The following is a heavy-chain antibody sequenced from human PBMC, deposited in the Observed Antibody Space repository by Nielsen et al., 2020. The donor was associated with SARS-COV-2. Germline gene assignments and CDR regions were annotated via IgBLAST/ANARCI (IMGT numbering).Heavy chain of an antibody. CDR1: GFSFSNYS. Sequence: GESLKISCAGSGFSFSNYSMNWVRQAPGKGLEWVSYISSSGSAKYYADSVKGRFTISRDNAKNSVYLQMNSLRAEDTAVYYCARVSLNADYYYGMDVWGQGTTVTVSS. D-gene: IGHD2-15*01. CDR3: ARVSLNADYYYGMDV. CDR2: ISSSGSAK. V-gene: IGHV3-48*04. J-gene: IGHJ6*02.